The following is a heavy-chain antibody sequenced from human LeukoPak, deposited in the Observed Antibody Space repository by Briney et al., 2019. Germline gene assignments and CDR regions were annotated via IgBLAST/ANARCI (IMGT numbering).Heavy chain of an antibody. D-gene: IGHD2-8*02. J-gene: IGHJ6*03. CDR1: GFTFSSFA. CDR3: AKNRGHCVDGVCHNYYYMDV. V-gene: IGHV3-23*01. CDR2: VSGSAGRT. Sequence: PGGSLRLSCAASGFTFSSFAMPWARQAPGKGLEGVSTVSGSAGRTDYADSVKGRFTISRDNLKNTLYLQMNGLRAEDTAVYYCAKNRGHCVDGVCHNYYYMDVWGRGTTVTVSS.